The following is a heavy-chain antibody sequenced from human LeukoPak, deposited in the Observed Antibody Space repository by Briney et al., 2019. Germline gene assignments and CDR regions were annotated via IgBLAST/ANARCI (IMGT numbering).Heavy chain of an antibody. Sequence: PGGSLRLSCAASGFSFRSYGIHWVRQAPGKGLEWVGVIGSDGSKKYYADSVKGRFTISRDNSKNTLYLQMNSLRTEDTAMYFCAKEIYYDSSAFFDYWGQGTLVTVSS. CDR1: GFSFRSYG. CDR2: IGSDGSKK. CDR3: AKEIYYDSSAFFDY. D-gene: IGHD3-22*01. V-gene: IGHV3-30*18. J-gene: IGHJ4*02.